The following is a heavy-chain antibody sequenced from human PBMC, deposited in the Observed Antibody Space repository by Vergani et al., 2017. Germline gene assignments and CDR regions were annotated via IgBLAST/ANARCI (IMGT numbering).Heavy chain of an antibody. CDR2: IGTAGDT. J-gene: IGHJ3*02. Sequence: EVQLLESGGGLVQPGGSLRLSCAASGFTFSSYAMSWVRQAPGKGLEWVSAIGTAGDTYYPGSVKGRFTISRENAKNSLYLQMNSLRAGDTAVYYCARSRFEAFDIWGQGTMVTVSS. CDR3: ARSRFEAFDI. CDR1: GFTFSSYA. V-gene: IGHV3-13*01.